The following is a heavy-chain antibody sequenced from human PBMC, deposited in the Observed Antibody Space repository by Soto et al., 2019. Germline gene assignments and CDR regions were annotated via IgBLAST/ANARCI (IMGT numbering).Heavy chain of an antibody. CDR2: ISSSSSYT. J-gene: IGHJ6*03. CDR1: GFTFSDYY. Sequence: GGSLRLSCAASGFTFSDYYMSWIRQAPGKGLEWVSYISSSSSYTNYADSVKGRFTISRDNAKNSLYLQMNSLRAEDTAVYYCARGRGGPSSGYQLHYYMDVWGKGTTVTVSS. V-gene: IGHV3-11*06. D-gene: IGHD2-2*01. CDR3: ARGRGGPSSGYQLHYYMDV.